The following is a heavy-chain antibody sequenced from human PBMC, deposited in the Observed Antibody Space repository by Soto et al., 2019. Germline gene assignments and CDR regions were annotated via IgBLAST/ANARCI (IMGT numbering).Heavy chain of an antibody. CDR2: IYRTGST. J-gene: IGHJ4*02. V-gene: IGHV4-4*02. CDR1: VGSVTSNNW. Sequence: PSETLSLTCAVSVGSVTSNNWWTWVRQPPGQGLEWIGEIYRTGSTNYNPSLKSRVTISLDKSENQFSLKVTSLTAADTAVYYCASRDPGTSVDYWGQGTLVTVSS. D-gene: IGHD1-7*01. CDR3: ASRDPGTSVDY.